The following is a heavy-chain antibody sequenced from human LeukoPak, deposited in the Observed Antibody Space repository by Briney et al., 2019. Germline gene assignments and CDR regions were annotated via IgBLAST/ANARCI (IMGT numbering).Heavy chain of an antibody. Sequence: GGSLRLSCTASGFTFSNYWMHWVRQAPGKGLVWVSRIDSDGSGTKYADSVKGRFTISRDNAKNTLYLQMNSLRADNSALYYCARDRRTSGDYVYYGVNVWGQGTTVTVSS. D-gene: IGHD4-17*01. CDR1: GFTFSNYW. V-gene: IGHV3-74*01. CDR2: IDSDGSGT. J-gene: IGHJ6*02. CDR3: ARDRRTSGDYVYYGVNV.